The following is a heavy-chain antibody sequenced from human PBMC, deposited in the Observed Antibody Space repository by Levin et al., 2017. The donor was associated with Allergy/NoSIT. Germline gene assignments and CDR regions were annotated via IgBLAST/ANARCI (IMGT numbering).Heavy chain of an antibody. V-gene: IGHV4-39*07. CDR2: IYYSGST. D-gene: IGHD3-3*01. CDR3: ARGLEYYYYYGMDV. CDR1: GGSISSSSYY. J-gene: IGHJ6*02. Sequence: SCTVSGGSISSSSYYWGWIRQPPGKGLEWIGSIYYSGSTYYNPSLKSRVTISVDTSKNQFSLKLSSVTAADTAVYYCARGLEYYYYYGMDVWGQGTTVTVSS.